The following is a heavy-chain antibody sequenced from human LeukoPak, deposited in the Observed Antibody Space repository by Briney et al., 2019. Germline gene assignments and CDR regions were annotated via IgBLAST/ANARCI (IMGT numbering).Heavy chain of an antibody. CDR1: GFTFSSKTYW. Sequence: PAGGSLRLSCAASGFTFSSKTYWMHWVRQAPGKGLVWVSRINYDGTSTNYADSVKGRFTISRDNAKNSLYLQMNSLRAEDTAVYYCARDRDGLDYWGQGTLVTVSS. D-gene: IGHD5-24*01. J-gene: IGHJ4*02. V-gene: IGHV3-74*01. CDR3: ARDRDGLDY. CDR2: INYDGTST.